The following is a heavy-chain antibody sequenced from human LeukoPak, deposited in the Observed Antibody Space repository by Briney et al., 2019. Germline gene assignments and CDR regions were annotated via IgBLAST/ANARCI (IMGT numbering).Heavy chain of an antibody. CDR3: ARVRGIVADAFDI. V-gene: IGHV4-59*02. J-gene: IGHJ3*02. CDR2: IYYSGST. CDR1: GGSVSGYY. Sequence: SETLSLTCAVSGGSVSGYYWSWIRQPPGKGLEWIGYIYYSGSTNYNPSLKSRVTIPVDTSKNQFSLKLSSVTAADTAVYYCARVRGIVADAFDIWGQGTMVTVSS. D-gene: IGHD3-22*01.